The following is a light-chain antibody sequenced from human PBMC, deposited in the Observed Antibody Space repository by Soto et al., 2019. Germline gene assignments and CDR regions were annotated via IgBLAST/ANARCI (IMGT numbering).Light chain of an antibody. V-gene: IGLV2-14*01. Sequence: QSALTQPASVSGSPGQSITISCTGPSLEVGGNNSASGYQQHPGKAPKLMIYEVTNRPSGVSNRFSGSKSGNTASLTISGLQAEDEADYYCSSYTSGSALYVFGTGTKVTVL. CDR2: EVT. CDR3: SSYTSGSALYV. CDR1: SLEVGGNNS. J-gene: IGLJ1*01.